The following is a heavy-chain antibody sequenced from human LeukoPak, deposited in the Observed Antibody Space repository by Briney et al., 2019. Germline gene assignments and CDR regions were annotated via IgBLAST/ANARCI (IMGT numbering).Heavy chain of an antibody. CDR2: IYYSGST. CDR3: AILPATDTYYYDRSGYYRPGVH. J-gene: IGHJ4*02. D-gene: IGHD3-22*01. CDR1: GGAISRSHYY. Sequence: SETLSLTCTVSGGAISRSHYYWGWMRQPPGKGLEWIGSIYYSGSTYYDPSLKSRDTISVDTSKNQFSLKLSSVTAADTAVYYCAILPATDTYYYDRSGYYRPGVHWGQGTLVTVSS. V-gene: IGHV4-39*07.